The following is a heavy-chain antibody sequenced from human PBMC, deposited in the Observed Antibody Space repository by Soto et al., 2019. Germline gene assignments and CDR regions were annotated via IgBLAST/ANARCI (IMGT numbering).Heavy chain of an antibody. CDR1: GFTFNNYG. V-gene: IGHV3-30*18. Sequence: QVQLVESGGGVVQPGRSLRLSCAASGFTFNNYGRHWVRQAPGKGLEGDAVISYDGRKKFYADSVTGRFTISRDNSKNTVSQQMNSLRGEDTAVYYFAKDPDVIVVVTATRGLDVWGQGTTVTVSS. CDR2: ISYDGRKK. CDR3: AKDPDVIVVVTATRGLDV. J-gene: IGHJ6*02. D-gene: IGHD2-15*01.